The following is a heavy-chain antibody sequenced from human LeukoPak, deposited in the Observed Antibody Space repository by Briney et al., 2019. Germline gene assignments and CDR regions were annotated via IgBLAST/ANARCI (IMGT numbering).Heavy chain of an antibody. V-gene: IGHV4-39*07. D-gene: IGHD1-7*01. Sequence: SETLSLTCTVSGGSISSSSYYWGWIRQPPGKGLEWIGSIYYSGSTYYNPSLKSRVTISVDTSKNQFSLKLSSVTAADTAVYYCARQLELQGFDYWGQGTLVTVSS. CDR2: IYYSGST. CDR3: ARQLELQGFDY. CDR1: GGSISSSSYY. J-gene: IGHJ4*02.